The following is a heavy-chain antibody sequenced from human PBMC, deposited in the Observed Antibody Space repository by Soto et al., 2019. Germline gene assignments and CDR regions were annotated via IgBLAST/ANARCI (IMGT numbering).Heavy chain of an antibody. V-gene: IGHV3-66*01. J-gene: IGHJ6*02. Sequence: GGSLRLSCAASGFTVSSNYMSWVRQAPGKGLEWISIIYSAGNTYYADSVKGSFTISRDNSKNTLYLQMNSLGAEDTAVYYCARDFVVGGPTINYYYGMDVWGQGTTVTVSS. CDR3: ARDFVVGGPTINYYYGMDV. CDR1: GFTVSSNY. D-gene: IGHD1-26*01. CDR2: IYSAGNT.